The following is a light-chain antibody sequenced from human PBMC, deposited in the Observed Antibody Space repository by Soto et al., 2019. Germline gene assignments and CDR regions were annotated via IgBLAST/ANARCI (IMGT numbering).Light chain of an antibody. V-gene: IGKV3D-20*02. CDR3: QQRSIWPPYT. J-gene: IGKJ2*01. CDR1: QSVSSSY. CDR2: GAS. Sequence: EIVLTQSPGTLSLSPGERATLSCRASQSVSSSYLAWYQQKPGQAPRLLIYGASSRATGIPDRFSGSGSGTDFTLTISRLEPEDFAVYYCQQRSIWPPYTFGQGTKLEIK.